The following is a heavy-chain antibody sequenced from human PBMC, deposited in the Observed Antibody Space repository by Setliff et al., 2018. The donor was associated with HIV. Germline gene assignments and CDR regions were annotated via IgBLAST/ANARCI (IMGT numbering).Heavy chain of an antibody. CDR1: GGSISSYY. J-gene: IGHJ4*02. V-gene: IGHV4-59*01. D-gene: IGHD1-1*01. Sequence: SETLSLTCTVSGGSISSYYWSWIRQPPGEGLEWIGYIFSSGSTNYNPSLKSRVTISLDTSKNQFSLKLTSVTAADTAVYYCASAGSGTRAPPRYWGQGTLVTVSS. CDR2: IFSSGST. CDR3: ASAGSGTRAPPRY.